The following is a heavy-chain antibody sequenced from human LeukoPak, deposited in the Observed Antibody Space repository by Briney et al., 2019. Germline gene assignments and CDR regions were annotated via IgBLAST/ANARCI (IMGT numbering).Heavy chain of an antibody. V-gene: IGHV3-23*01. J-gene: IGHJ4*02. CDR3: AKDERSGSGGYRPNYFDY. Sequence: PGGSLRLSCAASGFTFSSYAMSWVRQAPGKGLEWVSAISGSGGSTYYADSVKGRFTISRDNSKNTLYLQMNSLRAEDTAVYYCAKDERSGSGGYRPNYFDYWGQGTLVTVSS. D-gene: IGHD3-10*01. CDR1: GFTFSSYA. CDR2: ISGSGGST.